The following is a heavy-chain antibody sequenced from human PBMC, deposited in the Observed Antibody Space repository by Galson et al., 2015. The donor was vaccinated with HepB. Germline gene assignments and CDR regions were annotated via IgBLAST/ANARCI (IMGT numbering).Heavy chain of an antibody. CDR1: GFAFKFYS. D-gene: IGHD2-2*01. CDR2: MTSDMRTI. V-gene: IGHV3-48*04. CDR3: ARSVEGAFDS. Sequence: SLRLSCAASGFAFKFYSMNWVRQAPGRGLEWVSYMTSDMRTIKYADSVKGRFTISRDNVKNLVYLHMNSLGVEDTAHYFCARSVEGAFDSWGQGILVIVSS. J-gene: IGHJ4*02.